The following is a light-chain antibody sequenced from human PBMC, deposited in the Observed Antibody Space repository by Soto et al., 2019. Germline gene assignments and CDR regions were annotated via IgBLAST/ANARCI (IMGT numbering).Light chain of an antibody. V-gene: IGLV1-44*01. CDR1: SSNIGSNT. CDR2: DNN. Sequence: QSVLTQPPSASGAPGQRVTISCSGGSSNIGSNTVSWYQQLPGTAPELLIYDNNQRPSGVPARFSGSKSGTSASLAISGLQSEDEADYYCAAWDDSLNGHVVFGGGTKLTVL. J-gene: IGLJ2*01. CDR3: AAWDDSLNGHVV.